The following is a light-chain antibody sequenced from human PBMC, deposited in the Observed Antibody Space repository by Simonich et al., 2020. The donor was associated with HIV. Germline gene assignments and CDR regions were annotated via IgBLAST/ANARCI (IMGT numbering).Light chain of an antibody. CDR3: CSFAASSTVL. CDR1: SRDVGGYNL. Sequence: QPALTQPASVSGSPGPPSPTPSPGTSRDVGGYNLVSWYQQHPGKAPNLTLYEGSKRPSGISNRFSGSKSGNTASLTISGLQAEDEADYYCCSFAASSTVLFGGGTKVTVL. V-gene: IGLV2-23*01. CDR2: EGS. J-gene: IGLJ2*01.